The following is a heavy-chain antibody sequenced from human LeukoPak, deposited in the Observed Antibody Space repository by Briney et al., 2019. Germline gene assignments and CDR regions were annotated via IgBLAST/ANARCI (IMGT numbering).Heavy chain of an antibody. CDR1: GFTFSSYA. J-gene: IGHJ4*02. CDR3: ARKRPNYFDY. CDR2: INLDGSQK. Sequence: RGSLRLSCAASGFTFSSYAMSWVRQAPGKGPEWVANINLDGSQKYYVDSVKGRFTISRDNAENSLYLQMNSLRAEDTALYYCARKRPNYFDYWGQGTLVTVSS. V-gene: IGHV3-7*01.